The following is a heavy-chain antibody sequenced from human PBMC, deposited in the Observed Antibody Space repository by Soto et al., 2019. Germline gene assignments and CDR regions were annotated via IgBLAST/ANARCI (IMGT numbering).Heavy chain of an antibody. J-gene: IGHJ3*02. CDR3: TRESEGGSGEAAGHDAFDI. V-gene: IGHV3-7*01. Sequence: GGSLRLSCAASGFTFSTYWMSWVRQVPGKGLEWVANINQHGSEKYYVDSVKGRFTISRDNAKNSLFLQMNSLRDEDTAVYYCTRESEGGSGEAAGHDAFDIWGQGTMVTVSS. CDR2: INQHGSEK. D-gene: IGHD3-10*01. CDR1: GFTFSTYW.